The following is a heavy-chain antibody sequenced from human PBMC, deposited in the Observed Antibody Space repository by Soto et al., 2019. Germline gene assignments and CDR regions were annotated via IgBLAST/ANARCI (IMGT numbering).Heavy chain of an antibody. CDR1: GFSFKDYY. D-gene: IGHD3-16*01. Sequence: GGSLRLSCAASGFSFKDYYMTWMRQTPEKGLEWISTITSSGGNAYYAASVKGRVTISRDNAHNSLYLQMSGLRAEDTALYYCVRDMYTNYVNYLDLWGQGTMVTVYS. CDR2: ITSSGGNA. V-gene: IGHV3-11*01. CDR3: VRDMYTNYVNYLDL. J-gene: IGHJ4*02.